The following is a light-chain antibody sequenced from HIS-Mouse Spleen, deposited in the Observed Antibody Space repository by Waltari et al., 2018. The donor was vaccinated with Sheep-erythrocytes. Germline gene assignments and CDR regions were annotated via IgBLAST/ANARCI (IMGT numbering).Light chain of an antibody. CDR3: MQALQTPLT. Sequence: DIVMTQSPLSLPVTPGEPASIPCRSSQSLLHSNGYNYLDWYLQKPGQSPQLLIYLGSYRASGVPDRFSGSGSGTDFTLKISRVEDEDVGVYYCMQALQTPLTFGGGTKVEIK. CDR2: LGS. J-gene: IGKJ4*01. V-gene: IGKV2-28*01. CDR1: QSLLHSNGYNY.